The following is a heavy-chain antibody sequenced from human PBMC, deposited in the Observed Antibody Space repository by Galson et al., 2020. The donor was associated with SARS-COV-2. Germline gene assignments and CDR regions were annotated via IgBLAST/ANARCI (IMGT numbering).Heavy chain of an antibody. D-gene: IGHD1-26*01. CDR3: ARDHNYSRLGV. CDR1: GLTLSPYW. V-gene: IGHV3-74*01. J-gene: IGHJ6*02. Sequence: GGSLSLSCAASGLTLSPYWMHWVRQTPGKGLVWLSLINSDGSRTIYADSVKGRFTISRDNAKNTLYLQMSSLGAEDTAVYYCARDHNYSRLGVWGQGTTVIVSS. CDR2: INSDGSRT.